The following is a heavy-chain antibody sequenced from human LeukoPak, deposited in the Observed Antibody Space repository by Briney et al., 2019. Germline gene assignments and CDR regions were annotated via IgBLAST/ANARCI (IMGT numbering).Heavy chain of an antibody. D-gene: IGHD3-22*01. CDR1: GFTFDDYA. J-gene: IGHJ6*02. CDR3: AKDGSPDYYDSSGYYYGYYYYGMDV. CDR2: ISWNSGSI. V-gene: IGHV3-9*01. Sequence: GGSLRLSCAASGFTFDDYAMHWVRQAPGKGLEGVSGISWNSGSIGYADSVKGRFTISRDNAKNSLYLQMNSLRAEDTALYYCAKDGSPDYYDSSGYYYGYYYYGMDVWGQGTTVTVSS.